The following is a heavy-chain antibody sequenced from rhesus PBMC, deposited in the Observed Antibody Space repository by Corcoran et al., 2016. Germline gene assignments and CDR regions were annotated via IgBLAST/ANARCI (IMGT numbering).Heavy chain of an antibody. Sequence: QVQLQESGPGLVKPSETLSLTCAVSGGSISSSNWWSGIRQPPGKGLEWIGYISGRSGSTYYNPSLKSRVTISTATSKNQFSLKLGSVTAADTAVYYCARDRGGSRYFDYWGQGVLVTVSS. CDR1: GGSISSSNW. CDR3: ARDRGGSRYFDY. V-gene: IGHV4-65*01. J-gene: IGHJ4*01. D-gene: IGHD6-25*01. CDR2: ISGRSGST.